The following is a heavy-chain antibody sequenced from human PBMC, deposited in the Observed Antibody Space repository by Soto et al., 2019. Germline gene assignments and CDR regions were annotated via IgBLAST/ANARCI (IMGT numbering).Heavy chain of an antibody. CDR2: ISAYNGNT. D-gene: IGHD3-3*01. V-gene: IGHV1-18*01. CDR1: GYTFTSYG. CDR3: ARDLYYDFWSGSSGYYYGMDV. Sequence: ASVKVSCKASGYTFTSYGISWVRQVPGQGLEWMGWISAYNGNTNYAQKLQGRVTMTTDTSTSTAYMELRSLRSDDTAVYYCARDLYYDFWSGSSGYYYGMDVWGQGTTVTVSS. J-gene: IGHJ6*02.